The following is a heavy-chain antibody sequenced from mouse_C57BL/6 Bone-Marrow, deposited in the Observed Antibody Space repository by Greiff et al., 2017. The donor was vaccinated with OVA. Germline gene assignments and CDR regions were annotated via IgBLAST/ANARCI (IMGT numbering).Heavy chain of an antibody. CDR3: ARREFITTSYWYFDV. CDR2: IYPRSGNT. Sequence: QVHVKQSGAELARPGASVKLSCKASGYTFTSYGISWVKQRTGQGLEWIGEIYPRSGNTYYNEKFKGKATLTADKSSSTAYMELRSLTSEDSAVYFCARREFITTSYWYFDVWGTGTTVTVSS. J-gene: IGHJ1*03. D-gene: IGHD1-1*01. V-gene: IGHV1-81*01. CDR1: GYTFTSYG.